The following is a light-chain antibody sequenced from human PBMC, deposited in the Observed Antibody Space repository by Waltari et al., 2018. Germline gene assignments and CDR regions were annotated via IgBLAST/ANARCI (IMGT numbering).Light chain of an antibody. CDR3: QQSYSTPYT. Sequence: DIQMNQSPFSLSASVGDRVTITCRASQSISNYLNWYQQKPGKAPKLLMYAASSLQSGVPSRFSGSGSGTAFTLTISSLQPEDCATYYCQQSYSTPYTFGQGTKLEIK. V-gene: IGKV1-39*01. J-gene: IGKJ2*01. CDR2: AAS. CDR1: QSISNY.